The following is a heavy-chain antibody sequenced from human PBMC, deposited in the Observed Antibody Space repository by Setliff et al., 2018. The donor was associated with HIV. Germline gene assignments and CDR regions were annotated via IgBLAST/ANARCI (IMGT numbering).Heavy chain of an antibody. V-gene: IGHV3-30*02. J-gene: IGHJ6*03. CDR2: IRSAASDK. CDR3: AKPVYYYMDV. D-gene: IGHD2-8*01. CDR1: GFTFSSHA. Sequence: GGSLRLSCAASGFTFSSHAMHWVRQAPGKGLEWVAFIRSAASDKYYADSVKGRFTISRDNSKNTLYLQINSLRAEDTAVYYCAKPVYYYMDVWGKGTTVTVSS.